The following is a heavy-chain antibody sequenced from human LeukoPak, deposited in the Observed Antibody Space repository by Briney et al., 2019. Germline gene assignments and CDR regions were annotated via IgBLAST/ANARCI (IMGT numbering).Heavy chain of an antibody. Sequence: SETLSLTCTVSGGSISSSSYYWGWIRQPPGKGLEWIGSIYYSGSTYYNPSLKCRVTISVDTSKNQFSLKLSSVTAADTAVYYCARHLSGGQWLVIPLTEDAFDIWGQGTMVTVPS. CDR1: GGSISSSSYY. V-gene: IGHV4-39*01. CDR2: IYYSGST. J-gene: IGHJ3*02. CDR3: ARHLSGGQWLVIPLTEDAFDI. D-gene: IGHD6-19*01.